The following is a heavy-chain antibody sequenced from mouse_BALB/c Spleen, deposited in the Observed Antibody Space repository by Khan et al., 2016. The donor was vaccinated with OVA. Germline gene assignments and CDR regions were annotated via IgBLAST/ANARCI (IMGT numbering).Heavy chain of an antibody. D-gene: IGHD2-1*01. V-gene: IGHV1S81*02. Sequence: QVQLQQSGAELVKPGASVRLSCKASGYTFTSYYLYWVKQRPGQGLEWIGDINPSNGDSNFNEKFKSKATLTVDKSSSTAYMQLSSLTSEDSAVYYCTRSGYGTFAYWGQGTLVTVSA. J-gene: IGHJ3*01. CDR3: TRSGYGTFAY. CDR1: GYTFTSYY. CDR2: INPSNGDS.